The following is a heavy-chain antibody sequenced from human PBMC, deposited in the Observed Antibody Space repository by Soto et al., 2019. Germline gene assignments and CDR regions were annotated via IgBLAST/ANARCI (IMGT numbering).Heavy chain of an antibody. CDR1: GFTFSSYA. CDR3: ARDREQLGGGGFDY. D-gene: IGHD6-6*01. J-gene: IGHJ4*02. CDR2: ISYDGSNK. V-gene: IGHV3-30-3*01. Sequence: QVQLVESGGGVVQPGRSLRLSCAASGFTFSSYAMHWVRQAPGKGLEWVAVISYDGSNKYYADSVKGRFTISRDNSKNTLYLQMNSLRAEDTAVYYCARDREQLGGGGFDYWGQGTLVTVSS.